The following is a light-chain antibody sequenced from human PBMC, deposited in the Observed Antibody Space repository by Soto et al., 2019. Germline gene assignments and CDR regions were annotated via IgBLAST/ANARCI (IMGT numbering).Light chain of an antibody. CDR3: GTWDSSLSAYV. J-gene: IGLJ1*01. CDR2: DIY. CDR1: YSNIGNNY. V-gene: IGLV1-51*01. Sequence: QSVLTQPPSVSAAPGQRITISCSGTYSNIGNNYVSWYQQLPGTAPKLLIYDIYQRPSEIPDRFSGSKSGTSATLGITGLQTGDEADYYCGTWDSSLSAYVFGTGTKLTVL.